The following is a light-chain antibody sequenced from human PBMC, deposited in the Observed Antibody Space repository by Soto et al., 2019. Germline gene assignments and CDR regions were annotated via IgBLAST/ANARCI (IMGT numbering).Light chain of an antibody. CDR2: GAS. CDR1: QSVSAN. CDR3: QQRSNWPPSIT. J-gene: IGKJ5*01. Sequence: EIVMTQSPATLSVSPGERATLSCSASQSVSANLAWYQQKPGQAPRLLFYGASNRATGIPARFSGSGSGTDFTLTISSLEPEDFAVYYCQQRSNWPPSITFGQGTRLEIK. V-gene: IGKV3-11*01.